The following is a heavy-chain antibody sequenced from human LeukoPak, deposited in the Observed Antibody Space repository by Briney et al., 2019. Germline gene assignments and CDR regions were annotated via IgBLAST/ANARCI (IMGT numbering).Heavy chain of an antibody. CDR2: IWYDGSNK. CDR3: ARGGDPIGGATQPFDY. Sequence: GRSLRLSCAASGFTFSSYGMHWVRQAPGKGLEWVAVIWYDGSNKYYADSVKGRFTISRDNSKNTLYLQMNSLRAEDTAVYYCARGGDPIGGATQPFDYWGQGTLVTVSS. CDR1: GFTFSSYG. J-gene: IGHJ4*02. V-gene: IGHV3-33*01. D-gene: IGHD1-26*01.